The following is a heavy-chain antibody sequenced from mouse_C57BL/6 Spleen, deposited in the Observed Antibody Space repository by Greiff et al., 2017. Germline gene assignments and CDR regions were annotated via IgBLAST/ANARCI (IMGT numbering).Heavy chain of an antibody. CDR2: IWRGGST. J-gene: IGHJ3*01. CDR1: GFSLTSYG. V-gene: IGHV2-5*01. Sequence: VMLKESGPGLVQPSQSLSITCTVSGFSLTSYGVHWVRQSPGKGLEWLGVIWRGGSTAYNAAFMSRLSITKDNSKSQVFFKMNSLQADDTAIYYCAKKGDYGPWFANWGQGTLVTVSA. CDR3: AKKGDYGPWFAN. D-gene: IGHD1-1*02.